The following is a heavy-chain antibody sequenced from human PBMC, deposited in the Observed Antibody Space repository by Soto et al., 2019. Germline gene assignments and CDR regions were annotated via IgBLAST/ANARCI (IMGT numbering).Heavy chain of an antibody. CDR1: GGSFSGYY. D-gene: IGHD3-10*01. CDR2: INHSGST. V-gene: IGHV4-34*01. CDR3: ARGGDYYGSGSPFGY. J-gene: IGHJ4*02. Sequence: SETLSLTCAVYGGSFSGYYWSWIRQPPGKGLEWIGEINHSGSTNYNPSLKSRVTISVDTSKNQFSLKLSSVTAADTAVYYCARGGDYYGSGSPFGYWGQCTVVTVSS.